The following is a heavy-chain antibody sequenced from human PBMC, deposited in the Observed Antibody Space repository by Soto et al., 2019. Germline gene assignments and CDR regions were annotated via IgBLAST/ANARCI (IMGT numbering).Heavy chain of an antibody. Sequence: EVQLVESGGGLVKPGGSLRLSCAASGFTFSNAWMNWVRQAPGKGPEWVGRIKSKTDGGTTDYAAPVKGRFTISRDDSKNTLYLQMNSLKTEDTAVYYCTTANKAAAGYGDAFDIWGQGTMVTVSS. J-gene: IGHJ3*02. CDR3: TTANKAAAGYGDAFDI. CDR2: IKSKTDGGTT. D-gene: IGHD6-13*01. V-gene: IGHV3-15*07. CDR1: GFTFSNAW.